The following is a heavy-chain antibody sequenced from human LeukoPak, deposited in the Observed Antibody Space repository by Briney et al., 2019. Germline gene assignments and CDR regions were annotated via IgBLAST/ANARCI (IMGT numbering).Heavy chain of an antibody. Sequence: PGGSLRLSCAASGLTFDDYAMHWVRQAPGKGLEWVSGISWNSGSIGYADSVKGRFTISRDNAKNSLYLQMNSLRAEGMALYYCAKDMYGSGTSDAFDIWGQGTMVTVSS. CDR1: GLTFDDYA. CDR2: ISWNSGSI. J-gene: IGHJ3*02. CDR3: AKDMYGSGTSDAFDI. D-gene: IGHD3-10*01. V-gene: IGHV3-9*03.